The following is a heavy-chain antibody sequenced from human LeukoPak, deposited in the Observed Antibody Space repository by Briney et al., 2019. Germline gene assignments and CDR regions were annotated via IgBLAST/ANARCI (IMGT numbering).Heavy chain of an antibody. V-gene: IGHV4-61*01. D-gene: IGHD3-3*01. CDR1: GGSVSSGSYY. J-gene: IGHJ4*02. CDR2: IYYSGST. CDR3: ARARPVNHYDFWSGYYYFDY. Sequence: PSETLSLTCSVSGGSVSSGSYYWSWIRQPPGKGLEWIGYIYYSGSTNYNPSLKSRVTISVDTSKNQFSLKLSSVTAADTAVYYCARARPVNHYDFWSGYYYFDYWGQGTLVTVSS.